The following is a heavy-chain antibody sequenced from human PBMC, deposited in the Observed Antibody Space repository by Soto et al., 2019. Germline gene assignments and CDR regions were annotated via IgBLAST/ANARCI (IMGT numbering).Heavy chain of an antibody. CDR1: GGSISSRSYW. CDR2: LYYSGSS. J-gene: IGHJ4*02. D-gene: IGHD4-4*01. V-gene: IGHV4-39*01. CDR3: ARHPRDDYNYGGSGIFDY. Sequence: SETLSLTCTVSGGSISSRSYWWAWIRQPPGKGLEWIGDLYYSGSSYYNPSLKSRVAVSVDTSRNQFSLKLSSVPAADTAIYYCARHPRDDYNYGGSGIFDYWGQGTLVTAS.